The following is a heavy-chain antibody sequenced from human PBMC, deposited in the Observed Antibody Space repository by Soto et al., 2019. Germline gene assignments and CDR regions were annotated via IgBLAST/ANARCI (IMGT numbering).Heavy chain of an antibody. D-gene: IGHD3-9*01. CDR2: ISGSGGST. CDR1: GFTFSSYA. J-gene: IGHJ4*02. Sequence: GGSLRLSCAASGFTFSSYAMSWVRQAPGKGLEWVSAISGSGGSTYYADSVKGRFTISRDNSKNTLYLQMNSLRAEDTAVYYCAKDVGDILTGPDFDYWGQGTLVTVSS. V-gene: IGHV3-23*01. CDR3: AKDVGDILTGPDFDY.